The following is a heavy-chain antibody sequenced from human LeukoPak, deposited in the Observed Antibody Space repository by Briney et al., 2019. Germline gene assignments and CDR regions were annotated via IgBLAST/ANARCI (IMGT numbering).Heavy chain of an antibody. J-gene: IGHJ6*03. Sequence: GASVKVSCKASGYTFTSYDINWVRQATGQGLEWMGWMNPNSGNTGYAQKFQGRVTITRNTSISTAYMELSSLRSEDTAVYYCARDGYDVVVPAAISIYYYMDVWGKGTTVTVSS. V-gene: IGHV1-8*03. CDR1: GYTFTSYD. CDR3: ARDGYDVVVPAAISIYYYMDV. CDR2: MNPNSGNT. D-gene: IGHD2-2*01.